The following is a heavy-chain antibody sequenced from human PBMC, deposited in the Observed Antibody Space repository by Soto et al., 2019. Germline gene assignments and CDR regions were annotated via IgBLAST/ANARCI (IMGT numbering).Heavy chain of an antibody. CDR1: GDSFNDYY. D-gene: IGHD5-12*01. V-gene: IGHV1-2*04. J-gene: IGHJ6*03. CDR3: ARESGGATATLGYYYFYMDG. Sequence: QVQLVQSGAEVRKPGASVTVACRSSGDSFNDYYIHWVRQAPGQGFEWMGWINPNGGVTKYAQKFQGWVSMTRDTSIRTVDMQLSRLRSDDTAVYYCARESGGATATLGYYYFYMDGWGTGTTVTVS. CDR2: INPNGGVT.